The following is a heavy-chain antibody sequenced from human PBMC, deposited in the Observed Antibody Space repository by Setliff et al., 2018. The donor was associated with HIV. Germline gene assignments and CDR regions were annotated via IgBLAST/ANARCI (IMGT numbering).Heavy chain of an antibody. J-gene: IGHJ6*03. Sequence: GGSLRLSCAVSGFTFSTYAMSWVRQAPGKGLEWVSTISAGGGSTYYADSVKGRFTISRDNSKNTLYLQMNSLRAEDTAVYYCARGGAAAGTGNHYYYYMDVWG. CDR1: GFTFSTYA. CDR3: ARGGAAAGTGNHYYYYMDV. V-gene: IGHV3-23*01. D-gene: IGHD6-13*01. CDR2: ISAGGGST.